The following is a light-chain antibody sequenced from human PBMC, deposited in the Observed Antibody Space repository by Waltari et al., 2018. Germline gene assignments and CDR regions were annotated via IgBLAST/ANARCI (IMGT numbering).Light chain of an antibody. V-gene: IGKV3-15*01. J-gene: IGKJ2*01. CDR3: QQYNNWRT. CDR2: GAS. Sequence: EVLMTQSPATLFVSPGERAPLSCRASQSISRNLAWYQQKPGQAPRLLIYGASTRATGIPARFSGSGSGTEFTLSISSLQSEDFAVYYCQQYNNWRTFGQGTKLEIK. CDR1: QSISRN.